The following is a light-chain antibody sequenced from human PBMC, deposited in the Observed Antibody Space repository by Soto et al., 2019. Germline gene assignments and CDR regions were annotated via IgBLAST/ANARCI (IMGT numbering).Light chain of an antibody. CDR2: AAS. Sequence: SAVSVSANKGDRVTITCRASQSISSYLNWYQQKPGKAPKLLIYAASSLQSGVPSRFSGSGSGTDFTLTISSLQPGDFATYYCQQSYSTLRTFGQGTKVDIK. CDR1: QSISSY. J-gene: IGKJ1*01. V-gene: IGKV1-39*01. CDR3: QQSYSTLRT.